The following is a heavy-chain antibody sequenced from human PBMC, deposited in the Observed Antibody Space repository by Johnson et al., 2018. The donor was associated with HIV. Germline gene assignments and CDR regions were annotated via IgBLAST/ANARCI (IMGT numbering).Heavy chain of an antibody. Sequence: VQLVESGGGLVQPGRSLRLSCAASGFTFDDYAMHWVRQAPGKGLEWVSGISWNSGSLGYADSVKGRFTISRDNAKNSLYLQMNSLRAEDTALYYCAKNPSLYYDSRGSAFDIWGQGTMVTVSS. CDR3: AKNPSLYYDSRGSAFDI. J-gene: IGHJ3*02. V-gene: IGHV3-9*01. CDR1: GFTFDDYA. D-gene: IGHD3-22*01. CDR2: ISWNSGSL.